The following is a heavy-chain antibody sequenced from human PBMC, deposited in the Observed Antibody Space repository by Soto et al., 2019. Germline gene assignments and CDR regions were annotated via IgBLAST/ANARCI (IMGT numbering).Heavy chain of an antibody. V-gene: IGHV2-26*01. CDR2: IFSNDEK. J-gene: IGHJ4*02. D-gene: IGHD3-22*01. CDR1: GFSLSNARMG. Sequence: KESGPVLVKPTETLTLTCTVSGFSLSNARMGVSWIRQPPGKALEWLAHIFSNDEKSCSTSLKSRLTISKDTSKSQVVLSMTIMDPVDTATYYCARTHYYDSSGYYDYFDYWGQGTLVTVSS. CDR3: ARTHYYDSSGYYDYFDY.